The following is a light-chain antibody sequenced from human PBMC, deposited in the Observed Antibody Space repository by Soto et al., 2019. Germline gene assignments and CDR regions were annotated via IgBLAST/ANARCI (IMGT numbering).Light chain of an antibody. CDR2: DAS. CDR1: HRVNTY. Sequence: EIVMTQSPATLSVSPGERATLSCRASHRVNTYLAWYQQRPGQAPRLLIYDASTRATDIPARFSGSGSGTEFTLTISSLQSEDFAVYYCQQSNNWPLTFGGGTKVDIK. J-gene: IGKJ4*01. CDR3: QQSNNWPLT. V-gene: IGKV3-15*01.